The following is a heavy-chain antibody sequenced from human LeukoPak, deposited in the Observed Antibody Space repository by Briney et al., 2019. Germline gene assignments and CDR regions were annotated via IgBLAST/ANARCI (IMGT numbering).Heavy chain of an antibody. CDR1: GYTFTGYY. J-gene: IGHJ6*03. D-gene: IGHD3-9*01. CDR3: ARDGPVRYFDWLPSQNYYYYMDV. Sequence: ASVKVSCKASGYTFTGYYMHWVRQAPGQGLEWMGWINPNSGGTNYAQKFQGRVTMTRDTSTSTVYMELSSLRSEDTAVYYCARDGPVRYFDWLPSQNYYYYMDVWGKGTTVTISS. V-gene: IGHV1-2*02. CDR2: INPNSGGT.